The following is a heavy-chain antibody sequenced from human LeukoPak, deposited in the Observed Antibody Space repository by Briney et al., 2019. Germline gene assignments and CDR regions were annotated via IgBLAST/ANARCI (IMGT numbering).Heavy chain of an antibody. CDR1: GFTFSSYS. CDR2: IKEDGSEK. D-gene: IGHD5-24*01. Sequence: TGGSLRLSCAASGFTFSSYSMNWVRQAPGKGLEWVANIKEDGSEKYYVDSVKGRFTISRDNAKNSLYLQMNSLRAEDTAVYYCARVGEMAGFDYWGQGTLVTVSS. CDR3: ARVGEMAGFDY. J-gene: IGHJ4*02. V-gene: IGHV3-7*05.